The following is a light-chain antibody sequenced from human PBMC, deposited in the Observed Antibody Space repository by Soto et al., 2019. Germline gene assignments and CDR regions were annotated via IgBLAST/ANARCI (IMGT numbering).Light chain of an antibody. V-gene: IGKV1-33*01. CDR3: QQYSSLPPFT. J-gene: IGKJ3*01. Sequence: DIQMTQSPSSLSASVGDRVTITCQASHDITNYLNWYQQKPGKAPKLLIYDASNLETGVPSRFSGSGSGTLFTLFISCIQPDDFATYYCQQYSSLPPFTFGPGTTVDV. CDR2: DAS. CDR1: HDITNY.